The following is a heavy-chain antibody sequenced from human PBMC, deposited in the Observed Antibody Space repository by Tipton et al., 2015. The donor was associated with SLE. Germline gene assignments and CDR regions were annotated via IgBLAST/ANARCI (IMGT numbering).Heavy chain of an antibody. J-gene: IGHJ5*02. CDR1: GGSFSGYY. CDR3: ARDRFGYNFFDP. CDR2: LNHGGSI. Sequence: TLSLTCVVYGGSFSGYYWSWIRQPPGKGLEWVGELNHGGSINYNPSLESRVTISVDTSKNQFSLKLSSVTAADTAIYYCARDRFGYNFFDPWGQGTLVTVSS. D-gene: IGHD3-16*01. V-gene: IGHV4-34*01.